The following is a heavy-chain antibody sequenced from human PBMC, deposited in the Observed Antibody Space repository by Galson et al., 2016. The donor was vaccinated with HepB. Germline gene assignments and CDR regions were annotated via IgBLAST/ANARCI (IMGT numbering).Heavy chain of an antibody. CDR1: GVTVSNNY. J-gene: IGHJ6*04. V-gene: IGHV3-66*01. Sequence: SLRLSCAASGVTVSNNYMSWVRQAPGRGLEWVSVIYSGGATYYADSVKGRFTISRDNSKNKVYLQMNSLRAEDTAVDYCVREYFHILGLWGKGTTVTVSS. CDR3: VREYFHILGL. CDR2: IYSGGAT. D-gene: IGHD2-8*01.